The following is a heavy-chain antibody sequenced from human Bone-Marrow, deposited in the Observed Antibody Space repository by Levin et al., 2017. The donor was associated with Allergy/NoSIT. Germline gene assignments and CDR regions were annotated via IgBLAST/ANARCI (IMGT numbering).Heavy chain of an antibody. CDR1: GFTFGDYA. D-gene: IGHD2-15*01. CDR3: TRDLAYCSGGSCYTSEVDYMDG. CDR2: IRSKAYGGTT. Sequence: GESLKISCTASGFTFGDYAMSWFRQAPGKGLEWVGFIRSKAYGGTTEYAASVIGRFTISRDDSKSIAYLQMNSLKTEDTAVYYCTRDLAYCSGGSCYTSEVDYMDGWGKGTTVTVSS. J-gene: IGHJ6*03. V-gene: IGHV3-49*03.